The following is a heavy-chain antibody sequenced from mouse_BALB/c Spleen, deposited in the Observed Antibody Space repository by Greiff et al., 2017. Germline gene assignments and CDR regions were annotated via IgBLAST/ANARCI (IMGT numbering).Heavy chain of an antibody. V-gene: IGHV1-84*02. Sequence: VVESGPELVKPGASVKISCKASGYTFTDYYINWVKQKPGQGLEWIGWIYPGSGNTKYNEKFMGKATLTVDTSSSTAYMQLSSLTSEDTAVYFCAAWLRRRVYAMDYWGQGTSVTVSS. CDR1: GYTFTDYY. CDR3: AAWLRRRVYAMDY. D-gene: IGHD2-2*01. J-gene: IGHJ4*01. CDR2: IYPGSGNT.